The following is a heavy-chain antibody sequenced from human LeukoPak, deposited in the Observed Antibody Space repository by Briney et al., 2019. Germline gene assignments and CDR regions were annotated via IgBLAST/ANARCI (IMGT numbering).Heavy chain of an antibody. D-gene: IGHD3-10*01. CDR3: ARGRSNRAYYYGSGSYKYYFDY. CDR1: GGSFSGYY. CDR2: INHSGST. V-gene: IGHV4-34*01. J-gene: IGHJ4*02. Sequence: SETLSLTCAVYGGSFSGYYWSWIRQPPGKGLEWIGEINHSGSTNYNPSLKSRVTISVDTSKNQFSLKLSSVTAADTAVYYCARGRSNRAYYYGSGSYKYYFDYWGQGTLVTVSS.